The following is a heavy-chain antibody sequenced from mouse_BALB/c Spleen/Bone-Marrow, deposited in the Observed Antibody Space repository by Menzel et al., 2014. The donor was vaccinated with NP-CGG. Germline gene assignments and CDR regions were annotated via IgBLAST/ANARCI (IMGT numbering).Heavy chain of an antibody. CDR1: GFTFSSYT. D-gene: IGHD2-1*01. J-gene: IGHJ2*01. CDR2: ISNGGGST. CDR3: ARQIYFPYFDY. Sequence: EVKLVESGGGLVQPGGSLKLSCAASGFTFSSYTMSWVRQTPEKRLVWVAYISNGGGSTYYPDTVKGRFTISRDNAKNTLYLQMSSLKSEDTAMYYCARQIYFPYFDYWGQGTTLTVSS. V-gene: IGHV5-12-2*01.